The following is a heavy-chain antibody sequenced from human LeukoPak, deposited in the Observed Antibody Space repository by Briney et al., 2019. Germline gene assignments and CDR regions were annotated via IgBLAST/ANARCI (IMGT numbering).Heavy chain of an antibody. CDR1: AGSFSGYY. J-gene: IGHJ4*02. Sequence: SETLSLTCAVYAGSFSGYYWSWIRQPPGKGLEWIGEINHSGSTNYTPSLKSRVTISEDTSKNQFSLKLSSVTAADTAVYYCARGLATTPRAFDYWGQGTPVTVSS. D-gene: IGHD5-24*01. CDR2: INHSGST. V-gene: IGHV4-34*01. CDR3: ARGLATTPRAFDY.